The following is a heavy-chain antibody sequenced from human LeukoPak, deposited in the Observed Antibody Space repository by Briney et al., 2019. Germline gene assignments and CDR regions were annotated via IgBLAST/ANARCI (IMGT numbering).Heavy chain of an antibody. CDR2: ISSSSSYI. J-gene: IGHJ3*02. V-gene: IGHV3-21*01. CDR1: GFTFSSYS. Sequence: GGSLRLSCAASGFTFSSYSMNWVRQAPGKGLEWVSSISSSSSYIYYADSVKGRFTISRDNAKNSLYLQMNSLRAEDTAVYYCARLRCSSTSCYGWDAFDIWGQGTMVTVSS. D-gene: IGHD2-2*01. CDR3: ARLRCSSTSCYGWDAFDI.